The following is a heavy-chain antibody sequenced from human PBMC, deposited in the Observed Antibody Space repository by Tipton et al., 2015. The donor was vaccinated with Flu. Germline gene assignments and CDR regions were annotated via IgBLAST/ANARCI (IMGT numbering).Heavy chain of an antibody. Sequence: TLSLTCTVSGGSISSYYWSWIRQPPGKGLEWIGYIYYSGSTDYNPSLKSRVTISVDTSKNQFSLKLSSVTAADTAVYYCARSSIAAPIDYWGQGTLVTVSS. J-gene: IGHJ4*02. CDR1: GGSISSYY. V-gene: IGHV4-59*08. D-gene: IGHD6-6*01. CDR2: IYYSGST. CDR3: ARSSIAAPIDY.